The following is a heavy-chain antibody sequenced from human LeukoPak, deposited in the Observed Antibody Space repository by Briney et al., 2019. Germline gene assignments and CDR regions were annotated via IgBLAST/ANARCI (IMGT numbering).Heavy chain of an antibody. D-gene: IGHD5-12*01. CDR3: AKEYSGYDFDY. Sequence: GGSLRLSCAASGFTLRSYDMSWVRQAPGKGLEWVAATSGSGVDSYYADSVRGRFTISRDNSQNTLYLQMDSLRAEDTALYYCAKEYSGYDFDYWGQGTLVTVSS. CDR2: TSGSGVDS. CDR1: GFTLRSYD. V-gene: IGHV3-23*01. J-gene: IGHJ4*02.